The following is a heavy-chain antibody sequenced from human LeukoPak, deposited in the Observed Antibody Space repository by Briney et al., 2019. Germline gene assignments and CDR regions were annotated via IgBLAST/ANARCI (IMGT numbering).Heavy chain of an antibody. CDR2: ISAYNGNT. V-gene: IGHV1-18*04. J-gene: IGHJ4*02. Sequence: GASVKVSCKASGYTFTSYGISWVRQAPGQGLEWMGWISAYNGNTNYAQKLQGRVTMTTDTSTSTAYMELRSLRSDDTAVYYCAGGPLNYGDYPYADYWGQGTLVTASS. CDR3: AGGPLNYGDYPYADY. D-gene: IGHD4-17*01. CDR1: GYTFTSYG.